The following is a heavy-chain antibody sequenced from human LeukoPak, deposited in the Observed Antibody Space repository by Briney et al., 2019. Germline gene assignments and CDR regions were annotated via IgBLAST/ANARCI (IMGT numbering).Heavy chain of an antibody. CDR2: IWNDGSEK. J-gene: IGHJ4*02. CDR3: AREGVVAPIPVPYYLDY. V-gene: IGHV3-33*08. D-gene: IGHD5-12*01. Sequence: GGSLRLSCAASGFTFRSYGMHWVRQAPGKGREWVAVIWNDGSEKYSADSVKGRFTISRDNFKNTLDLQMDSLRVEDTAVYYCAREGVVAPIPVPYYLDYWGQGTLVTVSS. CDR1: GFTFRSYG.